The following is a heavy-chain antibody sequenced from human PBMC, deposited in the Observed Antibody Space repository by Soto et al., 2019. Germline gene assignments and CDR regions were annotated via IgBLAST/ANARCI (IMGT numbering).Heavy chain of an antibody. CDR1: GYTFSRYG. V-gene: IGHV3-33*01. CDR2: IWYDGSKK. J-gene: IGHJ4*02. CDR3: VRDPATVTSYFDY. D-gene: IGHD2-2*01. Sequence: QVQLVESGGGVVQPGRSLRLSCAASGYTFSRYGMHWVRQAPGKGLDWVALIWYDGSKKDYAESVKGRFTIARDDSKNTLFLQMDSPRVEDTAVYYCVRDPATVTSYFDYWGQGTLVTVSP.